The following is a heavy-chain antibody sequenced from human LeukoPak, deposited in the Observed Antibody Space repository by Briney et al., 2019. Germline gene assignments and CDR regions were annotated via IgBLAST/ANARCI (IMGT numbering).Heavy chain of an antibody. J-gene: IGHJ4*02. V-gene: IGHV3-48*04. CDR1: GFTFSSYS. D-gene: IGHD4-17*01. CDR3: AREDLDYGDPVD. CDR2: ISSSGSTI. Sequence: GGSLRLSCSASGFTFSSYSMNWVRQAPGKGLEWVSYISSSGSTIYYADSVKGRFTISRDNAKNSLYLQMNSLRAEDTAVYYWAREDLDYGDPVDWGQGTLVTVSS.